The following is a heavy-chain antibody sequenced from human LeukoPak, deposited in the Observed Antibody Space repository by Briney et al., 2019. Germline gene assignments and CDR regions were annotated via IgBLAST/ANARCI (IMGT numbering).Heavy chain of an antibody. CDR3: ARDLAYYGSGSLPSPTMDV. CDR1: GFTFSSYA. Sequence: GRSLRLSCAASGFTFSSYAMHWVRQAPGKGLEWVAVISYDASNKYYADSVKARFTISRDKSKNTLYLQMNSLRAEDTAVYYCARDLAYYGSGSLPSPTMDVWGQGTTV. D-gene: IGHD3-10*01. V-gene: IGHV3-30-3*01. CDR2: ISYDASNK. J-gene: IGHJ6*02.